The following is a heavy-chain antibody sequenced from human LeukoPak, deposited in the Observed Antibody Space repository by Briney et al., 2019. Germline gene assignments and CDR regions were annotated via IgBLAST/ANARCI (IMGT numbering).Heavy chain of an antibody. D-gene: IGHD6-25*01. CDR2: IRFDGSTK. CDR1: RFPFSRYG. J-gene: IGHJ4*02. V-gene: IGHV3-30*02. Sequence: GGSLRLSCAASRFPFSRYGMHWVRQAPGKGLEWVAFIRFDGSTKYYADSVRGRFTISRDNLKNTLYLQMKSLRAEDTAVYYCAKDSRLANREFDYWGQGTLVTVSS. CDR3: AKDSRLANREFDY.